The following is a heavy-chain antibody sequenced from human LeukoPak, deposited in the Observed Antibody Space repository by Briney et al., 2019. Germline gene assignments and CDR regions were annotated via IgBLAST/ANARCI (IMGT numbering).Heavy chain of an antibody. CDR1: GFTLSSYT. D-gene: IGHD5-24*01. CDR3: AKEGRSLQTY. Sequence: GGSLRLSCAASGFTLSSYTMSWVRLAPGKGLEWVANIKEDGTETYYVDSVKGRFTISRDNAKNSLYLQMNSLRVEDTAVYYCAKEGRSLQTYWGQGTLVTVSS. CDR2: IKEDGTET. J-gene: IGHJ4*02. V-gene: IGHV3-7*03.